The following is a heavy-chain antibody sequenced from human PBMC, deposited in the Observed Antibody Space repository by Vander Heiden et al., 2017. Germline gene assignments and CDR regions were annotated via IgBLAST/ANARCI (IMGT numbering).Heavy chain of an antibody. J-gene: IGHJ5*02. V-gene: IGHV3-23*01. D-gene: IGHD6-13*01. Sequence: EVQLLESGGGLVQPGGSLRLSCAASGFTFSSYAMSWVRQAPGKGLGWVSAISGSGGSTYYADSVKGRFTISRDNSKNTLYLQINSLRAEDTAVYCCAKDWYAEWFDPWGQGTLVTVSS. CDR3: AKDWYAEWFDP. CDR1: GFTFSSYA. CDR2: ISGSGGST.